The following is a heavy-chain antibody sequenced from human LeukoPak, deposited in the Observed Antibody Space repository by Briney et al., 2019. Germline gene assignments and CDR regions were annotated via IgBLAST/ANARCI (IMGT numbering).Heavy chain of an antibody. CDR2: IYYSGST. J-gene: IGHJ4*02. Sequence: SETLSLTCTVSGGSISSGDYYWSWIRQPPGKGLEWIGYIYYSGSTYYNPSLKSRVTISVDTSKNQFSLKLSSVTAADTAVYYCARDSLKGSSIDYWGQGTLVTVSS. D-gene: IGHD6-6*01. CDR3: ARDSLKGSSIDY. V-gene: IGHV4-30-4*08. CDR1: GGSISSGDYY.